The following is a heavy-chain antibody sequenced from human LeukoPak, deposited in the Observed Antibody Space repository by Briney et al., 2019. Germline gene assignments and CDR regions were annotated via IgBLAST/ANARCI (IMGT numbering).Heavy chain of an antibody. CDR1: GFTFSNYG. J-gene: IGHJ6*02. Sequence: PGGSLRLSCAASGFTFSNYGMNWVRQAPGKGLEWVSYISSGSSTIYYADSVKGRFTISRDNSKNTLYLQMNSLRAEDTAVYYCAKANIVVVPAAIRGAYYYYYYGMDVWGQGTTVTVSS. CDR2: ISSGSSTI. D-gene: IGHD2-2*02. V-gene: IGHV3-48*01. CDR3: AKANIVVVPAAIRGAYYYYYYGMDV.